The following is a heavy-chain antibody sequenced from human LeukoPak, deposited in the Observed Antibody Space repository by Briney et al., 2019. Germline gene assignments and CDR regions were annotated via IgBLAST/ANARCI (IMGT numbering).Heavy chain of an antibody. Sequence: ASVKVSCKAAGYTFNRHGITWVRQAPGQGLEWMGWINTDSGNPTYAQGFTGRFVFSLDSSVSTAYLQISNLMPEDTAKYYCAREILRFDIWGQGTMVTVSS. V-gene: IGHV7-4-1*02. CDR1: GYTFNRHG. J-gene: IGHJ3*02. CDR2: INTDSGNP. CDR3: AREILRFDI.